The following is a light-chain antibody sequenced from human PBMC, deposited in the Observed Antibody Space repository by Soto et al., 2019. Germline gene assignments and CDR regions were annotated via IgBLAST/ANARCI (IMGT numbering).Light chain of an antibody. J-gene: IGLJ1*01. CDR3: CSYVGSYTSYV. CDR2: DVT. Sequence: QSALTQPRSVSGSPGQSVTISCTGTSSDVGTYNFVSWYQQHPGEAPKFMIYDVTKRPSGVPDRFSGSKSGNTASLTISGLQAEDEADYYCCSYVGSYTSYVFGTGTKLTVL. CDR1: SSDVGTYNF. V-gene: IGLV2-11*01.